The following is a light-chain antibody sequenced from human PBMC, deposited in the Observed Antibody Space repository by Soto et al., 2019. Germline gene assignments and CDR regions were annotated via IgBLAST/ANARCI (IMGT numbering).Light chain of an antibody. V-gene: IGKV1-6*01. J-gene: IGKJ1*01. CDR3: LQDYNYPWM. CDR1: QGIRND. CDR2: AAS. Sequence: AIQMTQSPSSLSASVGDRVTITCRASQGIRNDLGWYQQKPGKAPKLLIYAASSLQSGVPSRFSGSGAGTDFTLTISSLQPEDFETDYCLQDYNYPWMFGQGTKVDIK.